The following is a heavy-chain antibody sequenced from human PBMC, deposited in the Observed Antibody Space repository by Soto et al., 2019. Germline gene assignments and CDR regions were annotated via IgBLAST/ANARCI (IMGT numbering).Heavy chain of an antibody. CDR2: IYYSGST. Sequence: SETLSLTCTVSGGSVSSGSYYWSWIRQPPGKGLEWIGYIYYSGSTNYNPSLKSRVTISVDTSKNQFSLKLSSVTAADTAVYYCARGPSSSPFDYWGQGTLVTVSS. J-gene: IGHJ4*02. V-gene: IGHV4-61*01. CDR3: ARGPSSSPFDY. D-gene: IGHD6-6*01. CDR1: GGSVSSGSYY.